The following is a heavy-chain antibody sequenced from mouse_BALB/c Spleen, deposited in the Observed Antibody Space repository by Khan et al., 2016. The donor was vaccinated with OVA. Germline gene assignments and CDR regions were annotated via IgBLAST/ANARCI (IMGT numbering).Heavy chain of an antibody. CDR1: GYSNASDYA. D-gene: IGHD1-1*01. V-gene: IGHV3-2*02. CDR3: ARVYGGDFDY. CDR2: ISYSGNT. Sequence: EVQLQESGPGLVRPSQSLSLTCTVTGYSNASDYAWNWIRQFPGNKLEWMGFISYSGNTNYNPSLKSRISITRDTSKNQFFLQLNSVTTEDTARYYCARVYGGDFDYWGQGTPLTVSS. J-gene: IGHJ2*01.